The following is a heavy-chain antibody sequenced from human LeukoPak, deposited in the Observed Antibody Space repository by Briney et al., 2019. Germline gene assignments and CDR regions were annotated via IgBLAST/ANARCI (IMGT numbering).Heavy chain of an antibody. CDR1: GFTFSSYG. Sequence: GGSLRLSCAASGFTFSSYGMHRVRQAPGKGLEWVAFIRYDGSNKYYADSVKGRFTISRDNSKNTLYLQMGSLRAEDMAVYYCARVLRYYDSSGYGDYWGQGTLVTVSS. V-gene: IGHV3-30*02. J-gene: IGHJ4*02. CDR3: ARVLRYYDSSGYGDY. D-gene: IGHD3-22*01. CDR2: IRYDGSNK.